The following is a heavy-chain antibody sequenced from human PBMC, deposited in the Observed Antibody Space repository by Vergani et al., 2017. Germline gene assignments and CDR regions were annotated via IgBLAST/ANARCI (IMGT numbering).Heavy chain of an antibody. Sequence: EVQLVESGGGLVQPGRSLRLSCAASGFTFDDYAMHWVRQAPGKGLEWVSGISWNSGSIGYADSVKGRFTISRDNAKNSLYLQMNSLRAEDTALYYCAKGVPAAPPHDWGQGTLVTVSS. CDR1: GFTFDDYA. CDR3: AKGVPAAPPHD. V-gene: IGHV3-9*01. J-gene: IGHJ4*02. CDR2: ISWNSGSI. D-gene: IGHD2-2*01.